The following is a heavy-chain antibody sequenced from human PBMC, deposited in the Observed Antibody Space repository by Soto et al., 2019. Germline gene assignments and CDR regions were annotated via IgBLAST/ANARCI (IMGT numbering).Heavy chain of an antibody. V-gene: IGHV4-61*01. CDR1: GGSVSMCSYY. CDR3: ARLTYYESWSAHEY. J-gene: IGHJ4*02. D-gene: IGHD3-3*01. Sequence: QVQLHESGPGLVKPSETLSLTCSVAGGSVSMCSYYWNWMRQPPGKAVEWIGYVYYSGSTNYNLSLKSQLNMSVDRCKSQFSLRLSSVTSADTALYYCARLTYYESWSAHEYWGQGTLVSVYS. CDR2: VYYSGST.